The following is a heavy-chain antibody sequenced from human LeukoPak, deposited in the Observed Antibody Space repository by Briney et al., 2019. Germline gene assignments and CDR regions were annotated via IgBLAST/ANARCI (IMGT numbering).Heavy chain of an antibody. J-gene: IGHJ4*02. CDR2: ISASGGST. CDR1: GFTFSSYA. Sequence: PGGSLRLSCAASGFTFSSYAMSWVRQAPGKGLEWVSTISASGGSTYYADSVKGRSTISRDNSKNTLYLQMNSLRGEDTAVYFCARRAYSGSYYYFDNWGQGTLVTVSS. V-gene: IGHV3-23*01. CDR3: ARRAYSGSYYYFDN. D-gene: IGHD1-26*01.